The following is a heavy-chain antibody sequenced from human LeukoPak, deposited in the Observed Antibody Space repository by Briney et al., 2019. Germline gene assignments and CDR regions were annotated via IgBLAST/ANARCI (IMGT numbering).Heavy chain of an antibody. J-gene: IGHJ4*02. V-gene: IGHV3-30-3*01. D-gene: IGHD3-3*01. CDR2: ISYDGSNK. CDR3: ARGGAYYDFWSGYYTY. Sequence: GRSLRLSCAGSRFTLLSYAMHWVRQAPGNGLEGVAVISYDGSNKYYADSVKGRFTISRDNSKNTLYLQMNSLRAEDTAVYYCARGGAYYDFWSGYYTYWGQGTLVTVSS. CDR1: RFTLLSYA.